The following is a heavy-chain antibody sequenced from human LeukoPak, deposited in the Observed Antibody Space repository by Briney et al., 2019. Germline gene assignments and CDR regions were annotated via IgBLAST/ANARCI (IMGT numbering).Heavy chain of an antibody. CDR1: GFTFSSYG. J-gene: IGHJ3*02. D-gene: IGHD2-15*01. CDR2: ISYDGSNK. Sequence: GRSLGLSCAASGFTFSSYGMHWVRQAPGKGLEWVAVISYDGSNKYYADSVKGRFTISRDNSKNTLYLQMNSLRAEDTAVYYCARDWGSGTYCSGGSCYEAGAFDIWGQGTMVTVSS. CDR3: ARDWGSGTYCSGGSCYEAGAFDI. V-gene: IGHV3-30*03.